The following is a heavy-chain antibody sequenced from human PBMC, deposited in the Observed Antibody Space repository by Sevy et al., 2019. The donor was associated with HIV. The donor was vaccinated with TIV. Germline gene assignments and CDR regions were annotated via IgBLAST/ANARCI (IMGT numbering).Heavy chain of an antibody. V-gene: IGHV4-31*03. CDR3: ARAPRMDYDFWSGYHSGGMDV. CDR2: IYYSGST. Sequence: SETLSLTCTVSGGSISSGGYYWSWIRQHPAKGLEWIGYIYYSGSTYYNPSLKSRVTISVDTSKNQFSLKQSSVTAADTAVYYCARAPRMDYDFWSGYHSGGMDVWGQGTTVTVSS. J-gene: IGHJ6*02. CDR1: GGSISSGGYY. D-gene: IGHD3-3*01.